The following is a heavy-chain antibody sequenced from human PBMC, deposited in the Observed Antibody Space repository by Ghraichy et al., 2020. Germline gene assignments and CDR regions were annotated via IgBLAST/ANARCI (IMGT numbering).Heavy chain of an antibody. CDR3: ARGSRVVRFYYYDGMDV. J-gene: IGHJ6*02. V-gene: IGHV3-48*02. CDR2: ITSSSRTI. CDR1: GITFSGYS. D-gene: IGHD2-15*01. Sequence: GGSLRLSCVGSGITFSGYSMNWVRQSPGKGLEWVSFITSSSRTISYADSVKGRFTISRDNAQNSLYLQMNSLSDEDTAVYYCARGSRVVRFYYYDGMDVWGQGTTVTVSS.